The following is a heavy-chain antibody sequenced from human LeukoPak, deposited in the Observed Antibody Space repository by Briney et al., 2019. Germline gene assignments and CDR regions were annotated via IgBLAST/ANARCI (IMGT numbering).Heavy chain of an antibody. J-gene: IGHJ4*02. V-gene: IGHV4-34*01. CDR2: INHSGST. CDR3: ASSHSSGWYLRLWALDY. CDR1: GGSFSGYY. D-gene: IGHD6-19*01. Sequence: SETLSLTCAVYGGSFSGYYWSWIRQPPGKGLEWIGEINHSGSTNYNPSLKSRVTISVDTSKNQFSLKLSSVTAADTAVYYCASSHSSGWYLRLWALDYWGQGTLVTVSS.